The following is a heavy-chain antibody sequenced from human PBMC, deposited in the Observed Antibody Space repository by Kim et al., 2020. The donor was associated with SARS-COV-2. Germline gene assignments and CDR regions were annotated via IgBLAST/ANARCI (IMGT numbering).Heavy chain of an antibody. CDR3: ARATYYDILTGYLYPPVKYYFDY. V-gene: IGHV3-23*01. CDR2: ISGSGGST. CDR1: GFTFSSYA. D-gene: IGHD3-9*01. Sequence: GGSLRLSCAASGFTFSSYAMSWVRQAPGKGLEWVSAISGSGGSTYYADSVKGRFTISRDNSKNTLYLQMNSLRAEDTAVYYCARATYYDILTGYLYPPVKYYFDYWGQGTLVTVSS. J-gene: IGHJ4*02.